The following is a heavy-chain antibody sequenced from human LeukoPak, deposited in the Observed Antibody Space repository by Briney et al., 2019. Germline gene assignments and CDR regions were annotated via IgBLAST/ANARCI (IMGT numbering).Heavy chain of an antibody. Sequence: SETLSLTCAVYGGSFSGYYWSWIRQPPGKGLEWIGEINHSGSTNYNPSLKSRVTIPVDTSKNQFSLKLSSVTAADTAVYYCASRTVTTDRSEGAYYFDYWGQGTLVTVSS. V-gene: IGHV4-34*01. CDR1: GGSFSGYY. CDR3: ASRTVTTDRSEGAYYFDY. CDR2: INHSGST. J-gene: IGHJ4*02. D-gene: IGHD4-17*01.